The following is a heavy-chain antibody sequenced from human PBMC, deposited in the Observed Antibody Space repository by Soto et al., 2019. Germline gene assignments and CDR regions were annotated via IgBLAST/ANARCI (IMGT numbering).Heavy chain of an antibody. V-gene: IGHV1-2*02. CDR3: AKGGHSTSWYSGFDP. D-gene: IGHD6-13*01. CDR1: GYTFTGYY. J-gene: IGHJ5*02. CDR2: INPNSGGT. Sequence: GASVKVSCKASGYTFTGYYMHWVRQAPGQGLEWMGWINPNSGGTNYTQKFQGRATVTRDTSISTAYMELSRLRSDDTAVYYCAKGGHSTSWYSGFDPWGQGTLVTVSS.